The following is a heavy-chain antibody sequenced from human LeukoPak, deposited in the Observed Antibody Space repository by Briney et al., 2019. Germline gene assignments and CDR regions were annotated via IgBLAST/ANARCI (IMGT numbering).Heavy chain of an antibody. Sequence: SETLSLTCTVSGGSISSSSYYWGWIRQPPGKGLEWIGSIYYSGSTYYNPSLKSRVTISVDTSKNQFSLKLSSVTAADTAVYYCARHFPPKQWLVRSGWFDPWGQGTLVTVSS. J-gene: IGHJ5*02. CDR2: IYYSGST. CDR1: GGSISSSSYY. CDR3: ARHFPPKQWLVRSGWFDP. D-gene: IGHD6-19*01. V-gene: IGHV4-39*01.